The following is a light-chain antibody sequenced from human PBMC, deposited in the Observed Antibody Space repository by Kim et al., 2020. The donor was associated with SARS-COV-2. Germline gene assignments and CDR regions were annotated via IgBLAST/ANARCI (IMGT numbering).Light chain of an antibody. Sequence: GLSLTISCTAVPDNANGLYRVSWYQQQPGTAPQLVICDVSKRPSGISSRFSGSRSANTASLTISGLQPEDDADYFCSSYTVSSTYVFGSGTKVTVL. CDR3: SSYTVSSTYV. CDR1: PDNANGLYR. V-gene: IGLV2-14*03. J-gene: IGLJ1*01. CDR2: DVS.